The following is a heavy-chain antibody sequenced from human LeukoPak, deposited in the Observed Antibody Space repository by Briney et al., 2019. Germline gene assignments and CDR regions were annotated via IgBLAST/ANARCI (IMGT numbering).Heavy chain of an antibody. CDR2: ISPYNGHT. Sequence: VASVKVSCKASGYTFTSYGISWVRQAPGQGLEWMGWISPYNGHTKYADKLQGRITMTTDTSTSTAYMELRSLRSDDTAAYSCARDRNNYGSGSYPSDYWGQGTLVTVSS. CDR1: GYTFTSYG. D-gene: IGHD3-10*01. J-gene: IGHJ4*02. V-gene: IGHV1-18*01. CDR3: ARDRNNYGSGSYPSDY.